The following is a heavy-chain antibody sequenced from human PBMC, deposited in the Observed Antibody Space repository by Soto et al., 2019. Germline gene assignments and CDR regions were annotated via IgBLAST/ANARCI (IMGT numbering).Heavy chain of an antibody. CDR3: ARGYSYHQVAAFDI. Sequence: PSETLSLTCTVSGGSISSGGYYWSWIRQHPGKGLEWIGYIYYSGSTYYNPSLKSRVTISVDTSKNQFSLKLSSVTAADTALYYCARGYSYHQVAAFDIWGQGTMVTVSS. J-gene: IGHJ3*02. D-gene: IGHD5-18*01. V-gene: IGHV4-31*03. CDR2: IYYSGST. CDR1: GGSISSGGYY.